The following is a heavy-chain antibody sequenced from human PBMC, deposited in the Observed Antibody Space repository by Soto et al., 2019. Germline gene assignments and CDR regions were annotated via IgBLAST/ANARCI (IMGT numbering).Heavy chain of an antibody. V-gene: IGHV3-30-3*01. CDR3: ARGPRP. CDR2: ISYDGSNK. J-gene: IGHJ5*02. Sequence: PTGGSLRLSCAASGFTFSSYAMHWVRQAPGKGLEWVAVISYDGSNKYYADSVKGRFTISRDNSKNTLYLQMNSLRAEDTAVYYCARGPRPWGQGTLVTVSS. CDR1: GFTFSSYA.